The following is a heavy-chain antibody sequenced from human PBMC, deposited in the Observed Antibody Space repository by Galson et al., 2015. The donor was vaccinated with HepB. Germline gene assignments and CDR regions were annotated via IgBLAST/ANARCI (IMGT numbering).Heavy chain of an antibody. D-gene: IGHD4-17*01. J-gene: IGHJ3*02. V-gene: IGHV1-46*01. Sequence: SVKVSCKASGYTFISYYVHWIRQAPGQGLEWMGIINPSGSSTSYAPKFQGRITVTRDTSTSTVYMELSSLRSEDTAVYYCATAGDTTEGQDAFDIWGQGTLVTISS. CDR2: INPSGSST. CDR3: ATAGDTTEGQDAFDI. CDR1: GYTFISYY.